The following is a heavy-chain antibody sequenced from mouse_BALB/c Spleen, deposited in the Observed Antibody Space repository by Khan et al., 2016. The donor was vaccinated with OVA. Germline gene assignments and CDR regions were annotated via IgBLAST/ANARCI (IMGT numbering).Heavy chain of an antibody. D-gene: IGHD1-3*01. CDR2: IYPGNSDT. Sequence: EVQLQQSGTVLARPGASVKMSCKASGYSFTSYLIHWVKQRPGQGLEWIGDIYPGNSDTTYNQKFKDKAKLTAGKSANTADRELSSLTNEGSAVYYCARGGYSSFAYWGQGTLVTVSA. CDR3: ARGGYSSFAY. V-gene: IGHV1-5*01. CDR1: GYSFTSYL. J-gene: IGHJ3*01.